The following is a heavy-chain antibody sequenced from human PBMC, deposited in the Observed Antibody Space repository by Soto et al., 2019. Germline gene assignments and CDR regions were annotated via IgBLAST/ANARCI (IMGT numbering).Heavy chain of an antibody. CDR3: ASRSRWLQSEDHFDY. D-gene: IGHD5-12*01. Sequence: ASVKVSCKASGGTFSSYAISWVRQAPGQGLEWMGGIIPIFGTANYAQKFQGRVTITADESTSTAYMELSSLRSEDTAVYYCASRSRWLQSEDHFDYWGQGTLVTVSS. CDR1: GGTFSSYA. V-gene: IGHV1-69*13. CDR2: IIPIFGTA. J-gene: IGHJ4*02.